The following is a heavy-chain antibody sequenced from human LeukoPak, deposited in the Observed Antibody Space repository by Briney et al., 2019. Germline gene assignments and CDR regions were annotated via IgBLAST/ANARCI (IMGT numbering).Heavy chain of an antibody. Sequence: GASVKVSCKASGYTFTGYYIHWVRQAPGQGLEWMGWINPNSGGTNYAQKFQGRVTMTRDTSISTAYMELSRLRSDDTAVYYCARADTREWLLYRYYFDYWGQGTLVTVSS. CDR2: INPNSGGT. CDR3: ARADTREWLLYRYYFDY. J-gene: IGHJ4*02. D-gene: IGHD3-3*01. V-gene: IGHV1-2*02. CDR1: GYTFTGYY.